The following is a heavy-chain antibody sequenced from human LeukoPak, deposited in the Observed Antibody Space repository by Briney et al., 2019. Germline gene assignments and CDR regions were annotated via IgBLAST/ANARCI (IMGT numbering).Heavy chain of an antibody. Sequence: GRSLRLSCAASGSTFDDYAMHWVRQAPGKGLEWVSGISWNSGSIGYADSVKGRFTNSRDNAKNSLYLQMNSLRAEDTALYYCAKGGYYDSSAHYGMDVWGQGTTVTVSS. V-gene: IGHV3-9*01. CDR3: AKGGYYDSSAHYGMDV. J-gene: IGHJ6*02. CDR2: ISWNSGSI. CDR1: GSTFDDYA. D-gene: IGHD3-22*01.